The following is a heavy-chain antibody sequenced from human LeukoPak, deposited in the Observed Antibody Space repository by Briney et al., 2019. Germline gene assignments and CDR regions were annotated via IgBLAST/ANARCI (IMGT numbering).Heavy chain of an antibody. Sequence: GGSLRLSCAASGFTFSGYYMSWIRQAPGKGLEWVSYISSSGSTIYYADSVKGRFTISRDNAKNSLYLQMNSLRAEDTAVYYCARDVGYCSSTSCYTVWFDPWGQGTLVTVSS. D-gene: IGHD2-2*02. V-gene: IGHV3-11*01. CDR3: ARDVGYCSSTSCYTVWFDP. CDR2: ISSSGSTI. J-gene: IGHJ5*02. CDR1: GFTFSGYY.